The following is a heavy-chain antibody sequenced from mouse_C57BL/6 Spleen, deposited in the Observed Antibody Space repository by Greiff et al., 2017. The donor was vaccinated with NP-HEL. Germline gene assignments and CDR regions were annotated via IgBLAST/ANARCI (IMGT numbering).Heavy chain of an antibody. Sequence: VQLQQSGPELVKPGASVKISCKASGYTFTDYYMNWVKQSHGKSLEWIGDINPNNGGTSYNQKFKGKATLTVDKSSSTAYMELRSLTSEDSAVYYCAREGLLRYDAMDYWGQGTSVTVSS. CDR1: GYTFTDYY. J-gene: IGHJ4*01. CDR2: INPNNGGT. CDR3: AREGLLRYDAMDY. V-gene: IGHV1-26*01. D-gene: IGHD1-1*01.